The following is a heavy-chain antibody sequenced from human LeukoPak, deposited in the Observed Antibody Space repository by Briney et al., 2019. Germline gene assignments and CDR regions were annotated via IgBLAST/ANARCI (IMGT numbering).Heavy chain of an antibody. Sequence: GGSLRLSCAASGFTFDDYAMHWVRQAPGKGLEWVSGISWNSGSIGYADSVKGRFTISRDNAKNSLYLQMNSLRAEDTAVYYCAKAGSNIWTGCDYWGQGTLVTVSS. D-gene: IGHD3-9*01. CDR1: GFTFDDYA. CDR3: AKAGSNIWTGCDY. J-gene: IGHJ4*02. CDR2: ISWNSGSI. V-gene: IGHV3-9*01.